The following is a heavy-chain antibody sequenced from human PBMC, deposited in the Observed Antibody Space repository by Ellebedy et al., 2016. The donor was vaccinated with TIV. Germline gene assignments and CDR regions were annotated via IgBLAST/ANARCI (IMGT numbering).Heavy chain of an antibody. V-gene: IGHV3-15*01. CDR1: GFTFSNAW. J-gene: IGHJ6*03. CDR3: TGMDDILTGYYYYYMDV. D-gene: IGHD3-9*01. Sequence: PGGSLRLSCAASGFTFSNAWMSWVRQAPGKGLEWVGRIKSKTDGGTTDYAAPVKGRFTISRDDSKNTLYLQMNSLKTEYTAVYYCTGMDDILTGYYYYYMDVWGRGTTVTVSS. CDR2: IKSKTDGGTT.